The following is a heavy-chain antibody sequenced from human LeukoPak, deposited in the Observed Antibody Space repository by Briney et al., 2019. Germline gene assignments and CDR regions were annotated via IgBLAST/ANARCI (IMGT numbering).Heavy chain of an antibody. J-gene: IGHJ6*02. CDR1: GFTFSSYS. V-gene: IGHV3-21*04. Sequence: GGSLRLSCAASGFTFSSYSMNWVRQAPGKGLEWVSSISSSSSYIYYADSVKGRFTISRHNSKNMLYLQMNSLRAEDTAVYYCAREDPYYYGMDVWGQGTTVTVSS. CDR2: ISSSSSYI. CDR3: AREDPYYYGMDV.